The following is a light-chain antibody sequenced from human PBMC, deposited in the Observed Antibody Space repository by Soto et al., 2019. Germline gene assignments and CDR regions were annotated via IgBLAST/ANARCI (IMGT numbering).Light chain of an antibody. CDR2: TTS. CDR1: QFISTY. V-gene: IGKV1-39*01. Sequence: DTQMTQSPSSLSTSVGDTVNITCRPSQFISTYLNCYQQKPGKAPNLLIYTTSSLHSGVPSRFSGSGSGTDFTLTISSLQPEDFATYYCQQSYSTTITFGQGTKLDIK. J-gene: IGKJ5*01. CDR3: QQSYSTTIT.